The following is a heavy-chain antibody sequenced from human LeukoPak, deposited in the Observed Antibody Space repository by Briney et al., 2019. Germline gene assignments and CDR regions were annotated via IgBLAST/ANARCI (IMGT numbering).Heavy chain of an antibody. CDR2: LYSGGMT. Sequence: PGGSLRLSCAASGFTVNNYYMTWVRQAPGKGLECVSILYSGGMTYYADSVKGRLTISTDTSKNTVNLQMNSLRAEDTAIYYCARMFGGNYYGYYFDYWGQGSMLTVSS. CDR1: GFTVNNYY. CDR3: ARMFGGNYYGYYFDY. J-gene: IGHJ4*02. D-gene: IGHD1-26*01. V-gene: IGHV3-53*01.